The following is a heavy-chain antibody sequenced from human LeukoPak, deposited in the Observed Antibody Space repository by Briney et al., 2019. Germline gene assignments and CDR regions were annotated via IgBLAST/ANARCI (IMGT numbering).Heavy chain of an antibody. CDR3: ATLRDIVVVATTPTDV. CDR1: GFTFSSYA. J-gene: IGHJ6*04. CDR2: ISGSGGST. D-gene: IGHD2-2*01. Sequence: GGSLRLSCAASGFTFSSYAMSWVRQAPGKGLEWVSAISGSGGSTYYADSVKGRFTISRDSSKNTLYLQMNGLRLEDTAVYYCATLRDIVVVATTPTDVWGKGTTVIVSS. V-gene: IGHV3-23*01.